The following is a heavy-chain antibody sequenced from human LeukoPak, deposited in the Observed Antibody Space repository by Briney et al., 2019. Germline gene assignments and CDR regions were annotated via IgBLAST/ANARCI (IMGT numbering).Heavy chain of an antibody. J-gene: IGHJ4*02. D-gene: IGHD3-22*01. V-gene: IGHV3-53*04. Sequence: GGSLRLSCAASGFTVSSNYMSWVRQAPGKGLEWVSVIYSGGSTHYADSVKGRFTISRHNSKNTLYLQMNSLRAEDTAVYYCAKHQYYYDSSGHPSYYFDYWGQGTLVTVSS. CDR1: GFTVSSNY. CDR3: AKHQYYYDSSGHPSYYFDY. CDR2: IYSGGST.